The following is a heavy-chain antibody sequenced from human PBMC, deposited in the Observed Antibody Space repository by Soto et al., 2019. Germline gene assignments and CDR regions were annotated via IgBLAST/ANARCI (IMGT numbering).Heavy chain of an antibody. J-gene: IGHJ6*02. CDR1: GYSFAGYW. V-gene: IGHV5-10-1*04. D-gene: IGHD3-10*01. CDR3: ASGSSYYYYGMDV. CDR2: IDPSDSQT. Sequence: GESLKISCKGSGYSFAGYWITWVRQKPGKGLEWMGRIDPSDSQTYYSPSFQGQVTISADKSISTAYLQWSSLKASDTAMYYCASGSSYYYYGMDVWGQGTTVTVSS.